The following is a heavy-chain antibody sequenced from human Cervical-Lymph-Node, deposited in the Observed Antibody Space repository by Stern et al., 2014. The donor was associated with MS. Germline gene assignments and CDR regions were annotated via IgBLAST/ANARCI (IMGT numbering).Heavy chain of an antibody. D-gene: IGHD3-16*02. CDR3: ARLVAPGGDAFDI. Sequence: MQLVQSGGEMKKPGESLQISCQGSGYRFTNYWIGWVRQMPGKGLEWMGIIYPVDSDARYSPSFRGQVTISADKSISTAYLQWTSLRASDTAIYYCARLVAPGGDAFDIWGQGTLVIVSS. CDR1: GYRFTNYW. J-gene: IGHJ3*02. V-gene: IGHV5-51*01. CDR2: IYPVDSDA.